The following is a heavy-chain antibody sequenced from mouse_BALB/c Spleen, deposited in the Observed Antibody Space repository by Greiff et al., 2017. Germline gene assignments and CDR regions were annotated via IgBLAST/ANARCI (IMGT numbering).Heavy chain of an antibody. CDR2: ISSGSSTI. Sequence: EVHLVESGGGLVQPGGSRKLSCAASGFTFSSFGMHWVRQAPEKGLEWVAYISSGSSTIYYADTVKGRFTISRDNPKNTLFLQMTSLRSEDTAMYYCAIDDGYYAMDYWGQGTSVTVSS. CDR1: GFTFSSFG. V-gene: IGHV5-17*02. CDR3: AIDDGYYAMDY. D-gene: IGHD2-3*01. J-gene: IGHJ4*01.